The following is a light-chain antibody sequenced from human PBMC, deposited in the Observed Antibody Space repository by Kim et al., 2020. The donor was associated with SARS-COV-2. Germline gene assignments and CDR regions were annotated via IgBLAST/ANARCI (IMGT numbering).Light chain of an antibody. V-gene: IGLV2-18*02. CDR2: EVS. Sequence: GQSGTISCTGTSSDVGSYNRVSWYQQPPGTAPKLIIYEVSDRPSGVPHRFSGSKSGNTASLTISWLQTEDEADYYCSSYTSSSTLIFGGGTKVTVL. J-gene: IGLJ2*01. CDR1: SSDVGSYNR. CDR3: SSYTSSSTLI.